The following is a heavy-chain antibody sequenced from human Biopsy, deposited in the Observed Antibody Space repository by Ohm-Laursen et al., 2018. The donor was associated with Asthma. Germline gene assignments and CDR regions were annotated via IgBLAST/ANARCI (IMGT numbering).Heavy chain of an antibody. J-gene: IGHJ6*02. Sequence: LSCAASGFTFDDYGMHWIRQPPGKGLEWIGEINHSGSTNYNPSLKSRVTISVDTSKNQFSLKLSSVTAADTAVYYCARSAKTIFGVVMGSYYYGMDVWGQGTTVTVSS. V-gene: IGHV4-34*01. CDR1: GFTFDDYG. CDR3: ARSAKTIFGVVMGSYYYGMDV. D-gene: IGHD3-3*01. CDR2: INHSGST.